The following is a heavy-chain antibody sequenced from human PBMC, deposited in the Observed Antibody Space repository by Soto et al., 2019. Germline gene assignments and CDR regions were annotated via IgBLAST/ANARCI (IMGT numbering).Heavy chain of an antibody. CDR2: INHSGST. CDR1: GGSFSGYY. CDR3: ARGGMITFGGVIAITRFDY. V-gene: IGHV4-34*01. D-gene: IGHD3-16*02. Sequence: SETLSLTCAVYGGSFSGYYWSWIRQPPGKGLEWIGEINHSGSTNYNPSLKSRVTISVDTSKNQFSLKLSSVTAADTAVYYCARGGMITFGGVIAITRFDYCGQGTLVTVSS. J-gene: IGHJ4*02.